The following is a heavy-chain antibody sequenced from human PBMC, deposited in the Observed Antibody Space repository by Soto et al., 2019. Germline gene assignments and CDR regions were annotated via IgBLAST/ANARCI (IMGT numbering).Heavy chain of an antibody. Sequence: ASVKVSCKASGGTFSSYTISWVRQAPGQGLEWMGRIIPILGIANYAQKFQGRVTITADKSTSTAYMELSSLRSEDTAVYYCARDACSGGRCYPGPWGQGTLVTVSS. CDR2: IIPILGIA. J-gene: IGHJ5*02. V-gene: IGHV1-69*04. CDR1: GGTFSSYT. CDR3: ARDACSGGRCYPGP. D-gene: IGHD2-15*01.